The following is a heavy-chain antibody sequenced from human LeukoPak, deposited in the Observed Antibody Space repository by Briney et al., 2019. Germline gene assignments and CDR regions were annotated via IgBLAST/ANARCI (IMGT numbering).Heavy chain of an antibody. V-gene: IGHV1-8*01. CDR2: MNTNSSNT. Sequence: ASVNLSCKASVYTFTRYDINWVRQATGQGLEWMGWMNTNSSNTGYEQKFQGRVTMTRNTSISTAYMELSSLRSEDTAVYYCARDRSSGWVPFDYWGQGTLVTVSS. J-gene: IGHJ4*02. D-gene: IGHD6-19*01. CDR3: ARDRSSGWVPFDY. CDR1: VYTFTRYD.